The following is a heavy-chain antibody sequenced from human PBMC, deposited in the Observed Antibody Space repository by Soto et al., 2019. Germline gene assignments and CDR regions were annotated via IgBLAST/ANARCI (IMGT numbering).Heavy chain of an antibody. J-gene: IGHJ4*02. CDR2: ISYDGSNK. V-gene: IGHV3-30*18. Sequence: GGSLRLSCAASGFTFSSYGMHWVRQAPGKGLEWVAVISYDGSNKYYADSVKGRFTISRDNSKNTPYLQMNSLRAEDTAVYYCAKATSVDTAMELHYFDYWGQGTLVTVSS. CDR1: GFTFSSYG. D-gene: IGHD5-18*01. CDR3: AKATSVDTAMELHYFDY.